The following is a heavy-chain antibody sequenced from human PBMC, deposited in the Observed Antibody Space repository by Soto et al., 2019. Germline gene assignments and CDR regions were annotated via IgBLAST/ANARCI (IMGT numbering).Heavy chain of an antibody. CDR3: VKDDGGDPSTSPH. Sequence: EVQLLESGGGLVQPGGSLRLSCAASGITISNYPMSWVRQAPGKGLDWVSGISGSGDRTYYADSAKGRFTISKDISRNSLSLQLDSRGVEETAVYFCVKDDGGDPSTSPHWGQGTLVTVSS. CDR2: ISGSGDRT. CDR1: GITISNYP. J-gene: IGHJ4*02. D-gene: IGHD2-21*01. V-gene: IGHV3-23*01.